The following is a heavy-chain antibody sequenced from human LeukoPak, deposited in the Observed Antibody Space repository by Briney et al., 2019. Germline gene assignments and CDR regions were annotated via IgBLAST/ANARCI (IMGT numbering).Heavy chain of an antibody. CDR2: IKGDGTER. J-gene: IGHJ3*02. Sequence: GGSLRLSCAASGFTFSDFWMAWVRQAPGEGLQWVASIKGDGTERFYVDSVKGRFTASRAYAETSLYLQMNSLRGEDTAVYYCVRGRSGRHVGSFDIWGQGTMVTVSS. CDR1: GFTFSDFW. V-gene: IGHV3-7*01. CDR3: VRGRSGRHVGSFDI. D-gene: IGHD3-3*01.